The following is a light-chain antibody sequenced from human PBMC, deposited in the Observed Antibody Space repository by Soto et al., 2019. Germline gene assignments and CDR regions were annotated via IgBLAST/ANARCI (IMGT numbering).Light chain of an antibody. V-gene: IGKV3-20*01. J-gene: IGKJ5*01. CDR2: VAS. CDR1: QSVSSNY. Sequence: EIVLTQSPGTLSLSPGERATLSCRASQSVSSNYLAWYQQKPGQAPRLLIYVASSRASGIPDRFSGSGSGTDFTLTITRLEPEDFALYYCQQYGGSPVTFGQGTRLEIK. CDR3: QQYGGSPVT.